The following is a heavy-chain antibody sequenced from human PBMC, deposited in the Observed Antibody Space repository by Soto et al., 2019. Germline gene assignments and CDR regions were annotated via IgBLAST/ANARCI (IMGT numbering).Heavy chain of an antibody. CDR3: AREGGYDSPHGC. J-gene: IGHJ4*02. V-gene: IGHV4-30-4*01. CDR1: GGFISNGDYH. D-gene: IGHD5-12*01. CDR2: TYPSGSA. Sequence: SETLSLTCTVSGGFISNGDYHWSWIRQPPGKGLEWIGYTYPSGSAYYNASLRSRVTISIDASKNQFSLKLNSVTAADTAVYYCAREGGYDSPHGCWGQGTLVTVSS.